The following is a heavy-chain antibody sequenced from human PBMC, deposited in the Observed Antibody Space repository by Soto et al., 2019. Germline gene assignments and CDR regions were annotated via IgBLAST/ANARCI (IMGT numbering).Heavy chain of an antibody. J-gene: IGHJ6*02. Sequence: QVQLVQSGAEVKKPGSSVKVSCKASGGTFSSYAISWVRQAPGQGLEWMGGIIPIFGTANYAQKFQGRVTITADESTSTAYMELSSLRSEDTAVYYCAREGSDIVVAVAATLPHYYYYGMDVWGQGTTVTVSS. CDR3: AREGSDIVVAVAATLPHYYYYGMDV. CDR1: GGTFSSYA. D-gene: IGHD2-15*01. CDR2: IIPIFGTA. V-gene: IGHV1-69*01.